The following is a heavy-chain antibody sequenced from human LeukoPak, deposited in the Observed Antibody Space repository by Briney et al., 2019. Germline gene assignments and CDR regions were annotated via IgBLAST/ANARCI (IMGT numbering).Heavy chain of an antibody. Sequence: GASVKVSCKASGYTFTSYGISWVRQAPGQGLEWMGWISAYNGNTNYAQKLQGRVTMTTDTSTSTAYMELRSLRSGDTAVYYCARDFLSYGMDVWGQGTTVTVSS. CDR3: ARDFLSYGMDV. CDR2: ISAYNGNT. CDR1: GYTFTSYG. J-gene: IGHJ6*02. V-gene: IGHV1-18*01.